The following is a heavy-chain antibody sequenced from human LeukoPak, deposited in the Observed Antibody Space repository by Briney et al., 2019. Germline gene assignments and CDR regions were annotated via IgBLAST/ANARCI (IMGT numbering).Heavy chain of an antibody. Sequence: GGSLRLSCAMSGFTFTNNAMTWVRQAPGKGLEWVSTIGGGDVEIHYADSVKGRFTISRDNSKNTLYLQMNSLRAEDTAVYYCAKVVVAATDWGQGTLVTVSS. V-gene: IGHV3-23*01. J-gene: IGHJ4*02. D-gene: IGHD2-15*01. CDR1: GFTFTNNA. CDR2: IGGGDVEI. CDR3: AKVVVAATD.